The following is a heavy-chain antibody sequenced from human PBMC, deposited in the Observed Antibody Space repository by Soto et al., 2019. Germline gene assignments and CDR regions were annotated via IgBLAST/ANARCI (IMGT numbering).Heavy chain of an antibody. V-gene: IGHV3-30*18. Sequence: QVQLVESGGGVVQPGRPLRLSCAASGLTFSTYGMHWVRQAPGKGLEWVAVISYDGSTKYYADSVKGRFTISRDNSKNTLYLQMNSLRPEDTAVYYCAKDEDPLIRGGFDYWGQGTLVTVSA. J-gene: IGHJ4*02. CDR2: ISYDGSTK. D-gene: IGHD2-21*01. CDR3: AKDEDPLIRGGFDY. CDR1: GLTFSTYG.